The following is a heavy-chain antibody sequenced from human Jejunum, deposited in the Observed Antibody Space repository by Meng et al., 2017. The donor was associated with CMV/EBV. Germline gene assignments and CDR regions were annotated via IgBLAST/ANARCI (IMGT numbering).Heavy chain of an antibody. CDR3: AKKYSGSLDY. V-gene: IGHV3-53*01. Sequence: ACTAAGFSVIRNNRTWVRQDPGKGLEWVSAIYSGESTYYADSVKGRFTISRDNSKNTLYLQMNSLRAEDTAVYYCAKKYSGSLDYWGQGTLVTVSS. D-gene: IGHD1-26*01. CDR2: IYSGEST. CDR1: GFSVIRNN. J-gene: IGHJ4*02.